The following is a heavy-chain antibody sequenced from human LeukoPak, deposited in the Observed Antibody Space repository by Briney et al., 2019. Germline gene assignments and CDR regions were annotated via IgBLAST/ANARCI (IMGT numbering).Heavy chain of an antibody. J-gene: IGHJ4*02. V-gene: IGHV3-23*01. CDR1: GFTFTNYA. D-gene: IGHD4-17*01. CDR2: ISEGVGNT. Sequence: GSLRLSCAASGFTFTNYAMTWVRQAPGKGLEWVSGISEGVGNTYYADSVKGRFTISRDHSKNTLYLQMNSMSAEDTALYYCAKREKGTTGRFFDYWGQGTLVTVSS. CDR3: AKREKGTTGRFFDY.